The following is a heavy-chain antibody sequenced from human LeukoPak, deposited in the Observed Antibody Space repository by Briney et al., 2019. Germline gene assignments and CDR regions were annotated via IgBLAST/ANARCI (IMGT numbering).Heavy chain of an antibody. D-gene: IGHD3-22*01. CDR1: GFIFNDYA. V-gene: IGHV3-9*01. CDR2: ISWHSGNI. J-gene: IGHJ6*02. CDR3: ASALDYYDSSPNPYGMDV. Sequence: PGGSLRLSCSASGFIFNDYAMHWVRQVPGKGLEWVSGISWHSGNIAYVDSVKGRFTISRDNAKNSLYLQMNSLRAEDTAVYYCASALDYYDSSPNPYGMDVWGQGTTVTVSS.